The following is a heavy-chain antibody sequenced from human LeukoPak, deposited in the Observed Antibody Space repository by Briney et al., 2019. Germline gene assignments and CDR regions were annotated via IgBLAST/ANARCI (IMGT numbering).Heavy chain of an antibody. V-gene: IGHV3-43*01. D-gene: IGHD1-26*01. CDR3: AKDMIKKLRYSGSYEFDY. CDR2: ISWDGGST. Sequence: PGGSLRLSCTASGFTVSSNYMSWVRQAPGKGLEWVSLISWDGGSTYYADSVKGRFTISRDNSKNSLYLQMNSLRTEDTALYYCAKDMIKKLRYSGSYEFDYWGQGTLVTVSS. CDR1: GFTVSSNY. J-gene: IGHJ4*02.